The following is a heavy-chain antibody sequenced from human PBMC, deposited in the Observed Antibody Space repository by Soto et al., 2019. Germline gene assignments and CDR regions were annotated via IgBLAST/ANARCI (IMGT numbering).Heavy chain of an antibody. CDR2: IYHTGST. Sequence: SETLSLTCTVSDGSISSGGYYWSWIRQHPGKGLVWIGYIYHTGSTYYNPSLKSRVTISVDTSKNQFSLNLRSVTAADTAVYYCARAPLSLTDAFGIWGHGTMVTVSS. V-gene: IGHV4-31*03. CDR1: DGSISSGGYY. CDR3: ARAPLSLTDAFGI. J-gene: IGHJ3*02.